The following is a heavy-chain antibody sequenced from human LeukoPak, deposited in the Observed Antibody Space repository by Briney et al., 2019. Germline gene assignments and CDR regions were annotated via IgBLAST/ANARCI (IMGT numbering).Heavy chain of an antibody. V-gene: IGHV4-30-4*01. CDR2: IYYSGST. D-gene: IGHD5-18*01. CDR1: GGSISSGDYY. J-gene: IGHJ4*02. CDR3: ARGGRGYSYGPFDY. Sequence: SETLSLTCTVSGGSISSGDYYWSWIRQPPGKGLEWIGYIYYSGSTYYNPSLKSRVTISVDTSKNQFSLKLSSVTAADTAVYYCARGGRGYSYGPFDYWGQGTLVTVSS.